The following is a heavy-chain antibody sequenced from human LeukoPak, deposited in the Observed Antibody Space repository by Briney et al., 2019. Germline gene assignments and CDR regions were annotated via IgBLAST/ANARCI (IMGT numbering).Heavy chain of an antibody. CDR3: ARGRSSSWYIYYNYYYMDV. CDR1: GYTFTSYD. CDR2: MNPNCGNT. J-gene: IGHJ6*03. D-gene: IGHD6-13*01. Sequence: ASVKVSCKASGYTFTSYDINWVRQATGQGLEWMGWMNPNCGNTGYAQKFQGRDAMARNTSKSTAYMQLSRQRSEETAVCCCARGRSSSWYIYYNYYYMDVWGKGTTVTISS. V-gene: IGHV1-8*01.